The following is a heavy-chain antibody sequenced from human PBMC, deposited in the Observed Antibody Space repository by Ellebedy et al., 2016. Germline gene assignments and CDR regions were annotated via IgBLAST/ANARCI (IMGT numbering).Heavy chain of an antibody. D-gene: IGHD6-6*01. CDR2: IYYSGST. J-gene: IGHJ6*03. CDR3: ARGQGISSSYYYYYMDV. V-gene: IGHV4-59*12. Sequence: SETLSLTXTVSGGSISSYYWSWIRQPPGKGLEWIGYIYYSGSTNYYPSLKSRVTISVDTSKNQFSLKLSSVTAADTAVYYCARGQGISSSYYYYYMDVWGKGTTVTVSS. CDR1: GGSISSYY.